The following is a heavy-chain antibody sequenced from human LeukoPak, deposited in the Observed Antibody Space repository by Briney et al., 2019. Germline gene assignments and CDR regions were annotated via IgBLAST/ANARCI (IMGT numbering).Heavy chain of an antibody. J-gene: IGHJ4*02. CDR3: AKDATGDLDY. V-gene: IGHV3-30-3*01. CDR1: GFIFSSYA. CDR2: ISKDESNK. D-gene: IGHD7-27*01. Sequence: GGSLRLSCAASGFIFSSYAMHWVRQAPGKGLEWVADISKDESNKYYADSVKGRFTISRDNSKNTLYLQMNSLRAEDTAVYYCAKDATGDLDYWGQGTLVTVSS.